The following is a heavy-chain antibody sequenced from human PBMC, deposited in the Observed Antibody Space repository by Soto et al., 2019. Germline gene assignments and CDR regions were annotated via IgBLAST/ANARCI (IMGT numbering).Heavy chain of an antibody. D-gene: IGHD3-22*01. CDR3: ARDRGDSSLHSYYYYYGMDV. J-gene: IGHJ6*02. CDR1: GFTFSSYS. V-gene: IGHV3-33*01. CDR2: IWYDGSNK. Sequence: QVQLVESGGGVVQPGRSLRLSCAASGFTFSSYSMHWVRQAPGKGLEWVAVIWYDGSNKYYADSVKGRFTISRDNSKNTLYLQMNSLRAEDTAVYYCARDRGDSSLHSYYYYYGMDVWGQGTTVTVSS.